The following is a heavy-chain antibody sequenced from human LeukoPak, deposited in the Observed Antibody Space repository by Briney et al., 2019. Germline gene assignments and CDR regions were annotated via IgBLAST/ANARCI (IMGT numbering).Heavy chain of an antibody. CDR1: GFTFSSYS. D-gene: IGHD3-10*01. Sequence: PGGSLRLSCAASGFTFSSYSMNWVHQAPGKGLEWVSSISSSSSYTYYADSVKGRFTISRDNSKNTLYLQMNSLRAEDTAVYYCARESTMVRGAWGQGTLVTVSS. V-gene: IGHV3-21*01. CDR2: ISSSSSYT. CDR3: ARESTMVRGA. J-gene: IGHJ5*02.